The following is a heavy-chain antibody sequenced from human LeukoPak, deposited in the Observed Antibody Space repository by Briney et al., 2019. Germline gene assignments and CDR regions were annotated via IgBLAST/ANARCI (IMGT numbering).Heavy chain of an antibody. J-gene: IGHJ6*03. CDR3: ARGTPAKAARPNYYYYYYMDV. CDR2: INHSGST. D-gene: IGHD6-6*01. V-gene: IGHV4-34*01. CDR1: GGSFSGYY. Sequence: SETLSLTCAVYGGSFSGYYWSWIRQPPGKGLEWIGEINHSGSTNYNPPLKSRVTISVDTSKNQFSLKLSSVTAADTAVYYCARGTPAKAARPNYYYYYYMDVWGKGTTVTVSS.